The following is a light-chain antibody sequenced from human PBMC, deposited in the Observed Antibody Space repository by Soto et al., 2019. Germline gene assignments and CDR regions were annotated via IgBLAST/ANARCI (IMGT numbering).Light chain of an antibody. CDR1: QYIYNY. CDR2: DAS. V-gene: IGKV1-39*01. Sequence: DIQMTQYPSSLSASVGDRVTITCRASQYIYNYLSWYQQKPGKAPKLLIYDASSLQSGVPPRFSGSGSGTGFTLSINSLQPEDFATYYCQQTYSTPLTFDGGTKVEIK. CDR3: QQTYSTPLT. J-gene: IGKJ4*01.